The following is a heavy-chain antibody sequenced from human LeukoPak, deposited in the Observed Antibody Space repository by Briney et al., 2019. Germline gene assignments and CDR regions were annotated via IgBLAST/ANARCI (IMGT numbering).Heavy chain of an antibody. V-gene: IGHV3-74*01. CDR2: TNTHGTSA. CDR3: LAGYYYYYMDV. CDR1: GFTFNNYW. D-gene: IGHD6-13*01. J-gene: IGHJ6*03. Sequence: GGSLRLSCAASGFTFNNYWMHWVRQAQGKGLVWVARTNTHGTSANYADSVKGRFIISRDNANNTLYLQMNGLRDEGTGVYYALAGYYYYYMDVWGKGTTVTVSS.